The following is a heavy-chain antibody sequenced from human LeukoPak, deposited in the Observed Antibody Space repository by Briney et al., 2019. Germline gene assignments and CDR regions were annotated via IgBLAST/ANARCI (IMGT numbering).Heavy chain of an antibody. CDR3: ARGIAARPKRRYNWFDP. Sequence: GGSLRLSCAASGFTFSSYSMNWVRQAPGKGLEWVSSISSSSSYIYYADSVKGRFTISRDNAKNSLYLQMNSLRAEDTAVYYCARGIAARPKRRYNWFDPWGQGTLVTVSS. J-gene: IGHJ5*02. V-gene: IGHV3-21*04. CDR2: ISSSSSYI. D-gene: IGHD6-6*01. CDR1: GFTFSSYS.